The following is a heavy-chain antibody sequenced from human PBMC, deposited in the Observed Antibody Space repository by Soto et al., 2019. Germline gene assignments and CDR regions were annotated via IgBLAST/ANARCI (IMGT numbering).Heavy chain of an antibody. Sequence: SETLSLTCAVYGGSFSGYYWSWIRQPPGKGLEWIGEINHSGSTNYNPSLKSRVTISVDTSKNQFSLKLSSVTAADTAVYYCARSPPYYYGSGSHYKASNWFHPWGQGTLVTVS. D-gene: IGHD3-10*01. CDR1: GGSFSGYY. J-gene: IGHJ5*02. V-gene: IGHV4-34*01. CDR2: INHSGST. CDR3: ARSPPYYYGSGSHYKASNWFHP.